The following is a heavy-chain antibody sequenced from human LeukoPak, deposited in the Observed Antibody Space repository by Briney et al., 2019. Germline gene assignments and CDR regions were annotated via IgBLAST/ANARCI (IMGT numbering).Heavy chain of an antibody. CDR1: GFPFRVFS. D-gene: IGHD3-16*01. V-gene: IGHV3-48*02. CDR2: ITSNSATI. CDR3: ARSVGGHFDY. Sequence: GSLRPSFAASGFPFRVFSMDWVRQPPGMGLEWVSYITSNSATIQYADSVKGRFTISRDNAKNSLSLQMNSLRDEDTAVYYCARSVGGHFDYWGQGMLVTVSS. J-gene: IGHJ4*02.